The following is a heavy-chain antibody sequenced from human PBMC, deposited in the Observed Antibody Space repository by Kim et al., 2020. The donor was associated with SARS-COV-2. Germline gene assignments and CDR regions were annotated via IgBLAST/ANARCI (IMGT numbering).Heavy chain of an antibody. V-gene: IGHV4-34*01. CDR3: ARGYCSSTSCLALDP. J-gene: IGHJ5*02. CDR1: GGSFSGYY. Sequence: SETLSLTCAVYGGSFSGYYWSWIRQPPGKGLEWIGEINHSGSTNYNPSLKSRVTISVDTSKNQFSLKLSSVTAADTAVYYCARGYCSSTSCLALDPWGQGTLVTVSS. D-gene: IGHD2-2*01. CDR2: INHSGST.